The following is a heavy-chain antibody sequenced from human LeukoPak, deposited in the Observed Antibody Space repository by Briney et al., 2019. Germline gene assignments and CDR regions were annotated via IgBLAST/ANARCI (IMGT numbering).Heavy chain of an antibody. CDR3: AKSLLTMVRGTRILDY. J-gene: IGHJ4*02. Sequence: GGSLRLSCAASGFTFSSYAMSWVRQAPGKGLEWVSDISGSGSNTYYADSVKGRFTISRDNSKNTLYLQMNSLRAEDTAVYFCAKSLLTMVRGTRILDYWGQGTLVTVSS. CDR2: ISGSGSNT. D-gene: IGHD3-10*01. V-gene: IGHV3-23*01. CDR1: GFTFSSYA.